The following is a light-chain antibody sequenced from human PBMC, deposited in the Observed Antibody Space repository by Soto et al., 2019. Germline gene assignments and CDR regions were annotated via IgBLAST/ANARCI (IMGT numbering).Light chain of an antibody. V-gene: IGKV3-15*01. J-gene: IGKJ1*01. CDR1: QSISGN. Sequence: EIILTQSPATLSVSPGERATLSCRASQSISGNLGWYQQKPGQAPRLLIYGASTRAAGLPARFSGSGSGTEFTLTINRLEPEDFAIYFCQQYGSLPRTFGQGSKVEVK. CDR3: QQYGSLPRT. CDR2: GAS.